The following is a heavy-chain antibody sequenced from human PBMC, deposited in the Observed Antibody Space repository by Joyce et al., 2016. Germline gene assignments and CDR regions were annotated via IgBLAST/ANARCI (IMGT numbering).Heavy chain of an antibody. CDR2: IVTVFVTA. Sequence: QVQLVQSGAEVKKPGSSVKVSCKASGGTLNSYALDWVRQAPGQGQEWMGGIVTVFVTAKYAQKFQGRVTMTADEATNTAYMELRSLKSEDTALYYCTRRRIVGTTPHFDYWGQGTLVTVSS. D-gene: IGHD1-26*01. V-gene: IGHV1-69*01. CDR3: TRRRIVGTTPHFDY. CDR1: GGTLNSYA. J-gene: IGHJ4*02.